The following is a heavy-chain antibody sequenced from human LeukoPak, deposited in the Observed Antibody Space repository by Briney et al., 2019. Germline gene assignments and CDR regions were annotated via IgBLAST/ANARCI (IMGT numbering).Heavy chain of an antibody. CDR1: GFTFSNNV. J-gene: IGHJ4*02. Sequence: GGSLRLSCAASGFTFSNNVMHWVRQAPGQGLEWVALVWSDGRDKYYADPVKGRVTISRDNSKNTLYLQMNSLRVEDTAVYYCAREAPFGSGSYDYWGQGTLVTVSS. CDR3: AREAPFGSGSYDY. D-gene: IGHD3-10*01. V-gene: IGHV3-33*01. CDR2: VWSDGRDK.